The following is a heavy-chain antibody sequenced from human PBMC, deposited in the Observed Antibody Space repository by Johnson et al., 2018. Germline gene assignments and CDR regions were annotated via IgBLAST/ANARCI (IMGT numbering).Heavy chain of an antibody. CDR2: ISYDGSNK. CDR1: GFTFSDYG. J-gene: IGHJ3*02. V-gene: IGHV3-30*03. CDR3: AWSGGSSGYEAFEI. Sequence: VQLVESGGGVVQPGRSLRLSCAASGFTFSDYGMHWVRQAPGKGLEWVAVISYDGSNKYSAESVKGRFTISRDNSKNTVDVQMNSRRAEDTAVYYCAWSGGSSGYEAFEIGGQGTMVTVSS. D-gene: IGHD5-12*01.